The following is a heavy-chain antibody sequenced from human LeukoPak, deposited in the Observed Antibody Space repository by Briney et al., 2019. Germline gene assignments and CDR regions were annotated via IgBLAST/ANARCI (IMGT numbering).Heavy chain of an antibody. CDR2: IHTSGST. D-gene: IGHD6-19*01. V-gene: IGHV4-4*09. J-gene: IGHJ4*02. CDR1: GASINSYF. CDR3: ARHRRAVPAYYFDY. Sequence: PSETLSFTCTVSGASINSYFWTWIRQPQGKGLEWLAYIHTSGSTNYNPSLKSRVTISLDTSKSQFSLNLTSVTAADTAMYYCARHRRAVPAYYFDYWGPGAPVTVSS.